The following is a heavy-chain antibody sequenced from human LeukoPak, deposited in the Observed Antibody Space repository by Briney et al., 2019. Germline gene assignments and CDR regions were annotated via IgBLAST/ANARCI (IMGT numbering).Heavy chain of an antibody. CDR1: GFIFDHYG. D-gene: IGHD3-22*01. CDR3: ARVTVYYDSCGYFDY. CDR2: INWNGAGT. J-gene: IGHJ4*02. V-gene: IGHV3-20*04. Sequence: GGSLRLSCAASGFIFDHYGMSWVRQAPGKGLEWVSGINWNGAGTGYADSVKGRFTISRDKAKNSLYLQMNSLRAEDTALYYCARVTVYYDSCGYFDYWGQGTLVTVSS.